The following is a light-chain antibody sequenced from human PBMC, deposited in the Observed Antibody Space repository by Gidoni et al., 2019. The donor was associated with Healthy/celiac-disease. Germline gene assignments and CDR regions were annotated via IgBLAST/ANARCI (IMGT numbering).Light chain of an antibody. CDR1: KLGDKY. CDR2: QDS. V-gene: IGLV3-1*01. J-gene: IGLJ2*01. Sequence: SYELTQPPSVSVSPGQTASITCSGDKLGDKYACWYQQKPGTSPVLVIYQDSKRPSGIPARFSGSNAGNTATLTISGTQAMDEADYYCQAWDSSTVVFGGGTKLTVL. CDR3: QAWDSSTVV.